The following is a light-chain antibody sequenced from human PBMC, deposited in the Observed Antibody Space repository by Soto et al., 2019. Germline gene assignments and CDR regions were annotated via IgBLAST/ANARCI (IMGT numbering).Light chain of an antibody. Sequence: QSVLTQPPSVSGAPGQRVTISCTGTSSNIGAGYDVHWYQQLPGTAPKLLIYGNSNRPSGVPDRFSGCKSGTSASLAITGLQAEDEADYYCQSYDSSLSGWVFGGGTKRTVL. CDR2: GNS. J-gene: IGLJ3*02. CDR3: QSYDSSLSGWV. V-gene: IGLV1-40*01. CDR1: SSNIGAGYD.